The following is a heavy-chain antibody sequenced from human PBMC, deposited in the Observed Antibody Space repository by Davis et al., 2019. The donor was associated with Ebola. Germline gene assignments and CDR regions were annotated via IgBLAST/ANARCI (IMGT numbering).Heavy chain of an antibody. J-gene: IGHJ3*02. CDR2: IGSGSVTI. CDR3: ARGGCSSTSCSFGAFDI. D-gene: IGHD2-2*01. Sequence: GESLKISCAASGFFFSTYSMNWVRQAPGKGLEWVSFIGSGSVTIYYADSVKGRFTISRDNAKNSLYLQMNSLRAEDTAVYYCARGGCSSTSCSFGAFDIWGQGTMVTVSS. V-gene: IGHV3-48*04. CDR1: GFFFSTYS.